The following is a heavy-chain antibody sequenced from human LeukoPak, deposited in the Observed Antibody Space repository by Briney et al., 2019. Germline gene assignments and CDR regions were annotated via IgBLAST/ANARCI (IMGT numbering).Heavy chain of an antibody. Sequence: SETLSLTCTVSGGSISSYYWSWIRQPPGKGLEWIGYIYYSGSTNYNPSLKSRVTISVDTSKNQFSLKLSSVTAADTAVYYCARHGQYYYDSSGYSNWYFDLWGRGTLVTVSS. V-gene: IGHV4-59*08. CDR1: GGSISSYY. J-gene: IGHJ2*01. D-gene: IGHD3-22*01. CDR2: IYYSGST. CDR3: ARHGQYYYDSSGYSNWYFDL.